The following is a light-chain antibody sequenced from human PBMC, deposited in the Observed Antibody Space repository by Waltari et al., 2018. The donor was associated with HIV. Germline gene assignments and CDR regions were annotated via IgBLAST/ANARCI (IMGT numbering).Light chain of an antibody. V-gene: IGLV2-14*03. J-gene: IGLJ1*01. CDR3: SSYTGSSTLGV. Sequence: SALTQPASVSGSPGQSITISCTGSRSDIGAYDYVSWYQQHPGEAPKLIIYDVSRRPSGISHRFSGSKSVNTASLTISGLQAEDEADYYCSSYTGSSTLGVFGTGTTVTVL. CDR2: DVS. CDR1: RSDIGAYDY.